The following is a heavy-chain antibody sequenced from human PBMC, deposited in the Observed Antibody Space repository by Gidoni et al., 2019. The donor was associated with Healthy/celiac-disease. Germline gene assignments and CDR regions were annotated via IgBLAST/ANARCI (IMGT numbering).Heavy chain of an antibody. Sequence: EVQLVESGGGLVKPGGSLRLSCAASGFTFSNAGMNWVRQAPGKGLEWVGRIKSKTDGGTTDYAAPVKGRFTISRDDSKNTLYLQMNSLKTEDTAVYYCTTGHGSGSYYLRDFDYWGQGTLVTVSS. V-gene: IGHV3-15*07. D-gene: IGHD3-10*01. CDR2: IKSKTDGGTT. J-gene: IGHJ4*02. CDR1: GFTFSNAG. CDR3: TTGHGSGSYYLRDFDY.